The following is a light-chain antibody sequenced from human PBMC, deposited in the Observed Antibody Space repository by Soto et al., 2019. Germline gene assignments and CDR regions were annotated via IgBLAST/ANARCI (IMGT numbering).Light chain of an antibody. CDR3: QQYNNWPPVT. Sequence: EIVMTQSPATLSVSPGERAPLSCRASQSVSSNLAWYQQKPGQAPRLLTYGASTRATGIPARISGGGSGTEFTLTISSLQSEDLSVYYCQQYNNWPPVTFGGGTKVDIK. CDR2: GAS. J-gene: IGKJ4*01. CDR1: QSVSSN. V-gene: IGKV3-15*01.